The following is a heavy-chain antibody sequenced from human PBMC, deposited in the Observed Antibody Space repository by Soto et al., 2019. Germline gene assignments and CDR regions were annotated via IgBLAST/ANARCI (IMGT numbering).Heavy chain of an antibody. Sequence: PSETLSLTCAVSASSISSAYFWGWIRQPPGKGLEWIATIFHTGGTYYNPSLKSRVTISVDTSNNQFSLRLNSVTAADTALYFCARTWLDGGTPADAFDIWGQGTMVTVS. CDR1: ASSISSAYF. CDR2: IFHTGGT. V-gene: IGHV4-38-2*01. D-gene: IGHD2-15*01. J-gene: IGHJ3*02. CDR3: ARTWLDGGTPADAFDI.